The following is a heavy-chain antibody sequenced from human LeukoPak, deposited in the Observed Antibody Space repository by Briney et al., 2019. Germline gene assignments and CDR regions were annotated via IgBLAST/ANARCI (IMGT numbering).Heavy chain of an antibody. CDR1: GGTFSSYA. V-gene: IGHV1-69*13. D-gene: IGHD5-18*01. J-gene: IGHJ4*02. CDR2: IIPIFGTA. Sequence: ASVKVSCKASGGTFSSYAISWVRQAPGQGLEWMGGIIPIFGTANYAQKFQGRATITADESTSTAYMELSGLRSEDTAVYYCARDRGWAGYTYGFYYWGQGTLVTVSS. CDR3: ARDRGWAGYTYGFYY.